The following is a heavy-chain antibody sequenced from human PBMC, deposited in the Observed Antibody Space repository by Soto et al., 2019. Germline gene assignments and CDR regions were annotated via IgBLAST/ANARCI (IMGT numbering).Heavy chain of an antibody. CDR3: ATPKAPLYYYDSSGYYLPLDY. V-gene: IGHV1-46*01. D-gene: IGHD3-22*01. Sequence: ASVKVSCKASGYTFTSYYMHWVRQAPGQGLEWVGIINPSGGSTSYAQKFQGRVTMTRDTSTSTVYIELSSLRSEDTAVYYCATPKAPLYYYDSSGYYLPLDYWGQGTLVTVSS. CDR2: INPSGGST. CDR1: GYTFTSYY. J-gene: IGHJ4*02.